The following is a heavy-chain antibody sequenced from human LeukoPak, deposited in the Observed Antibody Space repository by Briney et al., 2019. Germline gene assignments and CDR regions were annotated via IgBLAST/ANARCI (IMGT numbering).Heavy chain of an antibody. CDR2: ISGSGGST. V-gene: IGHV3-23*01. J-gene: IGHJ3*02. CDR3: AKDRSSYGSGSFDAFDI. CDR1: GFTFSSYA. D-gene: IGHD3-10*01. Sequence: GGSLRLSCAASGFTFSSYAMSWVRQAPGMGLEWVSAISGSGGSTYYADSVKGRFTISRDNSKNTLYLQMNSLRAEDTAVYYCAKDRSSYGSGSFDAFDIWGQGTMVTVSS.